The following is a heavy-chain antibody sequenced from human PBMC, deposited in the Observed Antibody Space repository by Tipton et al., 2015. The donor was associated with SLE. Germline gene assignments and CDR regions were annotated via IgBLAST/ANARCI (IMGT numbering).Heavy chain of an antibody. V-gene: IGHV4-59*01. D-gene: IGHD6-19*01. CDR3: ARGGMGIAVAGEFDS. CDR1: GGSINNYY. J-gene: IGHJ4*02. Sequence: TLSLTCTVSGGSINNYYWSWIRQPPGKGLEWIGYIYYTGSTHYNPSLKTRVTISVDTSKSQFSLNLRSVTAADTAVYYCARGGMGIAVAGEFDSWGQGTLDTVSS. CDR2: IYYTGST.